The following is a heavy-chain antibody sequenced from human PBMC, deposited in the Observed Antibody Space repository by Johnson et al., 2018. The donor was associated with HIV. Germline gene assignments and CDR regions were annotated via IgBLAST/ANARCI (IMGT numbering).Heavy chain of an antibody. CDR1: GFIFDNYG. CDR3: AREREAGRGAFDI. Sequence: VQLVESGGGVERPGGSLRLSCSASGFIFDNYGMSWVRQLPGKGLEWVAGINWNGGSTGYADSVRGRFTISRDNSKNTLYLQMNSLRAEDTAVYYCAREREAGRGAFDIWGQGTMVTVSS. CDR2: INWNGGST. V-gene: IGHV3-20*04. J-gene: IGHJ3*02. D-gene: IGHD3-10*01.